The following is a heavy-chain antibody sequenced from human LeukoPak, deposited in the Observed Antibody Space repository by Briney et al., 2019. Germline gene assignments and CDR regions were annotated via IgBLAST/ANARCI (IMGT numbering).Heavy chain of an antibody. CDR1: GFTFSSYA. Sequence: GGSLRLSCAASGFTFSSYAMSWVRQAPGKGLEWVSAISGSGGSTYYADSVKGRFTISRDNSKNTLYLQMNSLRAEDTAVYYCAKAGFRELRPLNFDYWGQGTLVPVSS. J-gene: IGHJ4*02. V-gene: IGHV3-23*01. CDR3: AKAGFRELRPLNFDY. D-gene: IGHD1-26*01. CDR2: ISGSGGST.